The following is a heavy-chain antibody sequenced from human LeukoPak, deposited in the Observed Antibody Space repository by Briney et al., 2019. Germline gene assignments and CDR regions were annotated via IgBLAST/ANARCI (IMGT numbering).Heavy chain of an antibody. CDR1: GFSLSTTGVA. D-gene: IGHD3-10*01. Sequence: SGPTLVNPTQTLTLTCTFSGFSLSTTGVAVGWIRQPPGKALEWLALIYWDDDKRYSPSLKSRLTISEDTSKNQVVLTVTNMDPVDTATYYCAHRPAKLFAFDIWGQGTMVTVSS. CDR3: AHRPAKLFAFDI. J-gene: IGHJ3*02. CDR2: IYWDDDK. V-gene: IGHV2-5*02.